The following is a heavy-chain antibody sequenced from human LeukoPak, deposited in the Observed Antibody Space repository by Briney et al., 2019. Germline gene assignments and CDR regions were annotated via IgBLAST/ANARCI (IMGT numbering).Heavy chain of an antibody. CDR2: ISYDGSNK. Sequence: GRSLRLSCAASGFTFSSYGMHWVRQAPGKGLEWVAVISYDGSNKYYADSVKGRFTISRDNSKNTLYLQMNSLRAEDTAVYYCARDRQGYSYGDVSGYWGQGTLVTVSS. D-gene: IGHD5-18*01. V-gene: IGHV3-30*03. J-gene: IGHJ4*02. CDR1: GFTFSSYG. CDR3: ARDRQGYSYGDVSGY.